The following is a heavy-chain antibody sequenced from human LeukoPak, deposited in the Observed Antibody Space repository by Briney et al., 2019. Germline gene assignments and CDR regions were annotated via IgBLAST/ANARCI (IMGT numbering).Heavy chain of an antibody. CDR2: INHSGST. V-gene: IGHV4-34*01. Sequence: PSETLSLTCAVYGGSFSGYYWSWIRQPPGKGLEWIGEINHSGSTNYNPSLKSRVTISVDTSKNQFSLKLSSVTAADTAVYYCARGRSSTSRRKERSQPYYYGMDVWAKGPRSPSPQ. D-gene: IGHD2-2*01. J-gene: IGHJ6*04. CDR1: GGSFSGYY. CDR3: ARGRSSTSRRKERSQPYYYGMDV.